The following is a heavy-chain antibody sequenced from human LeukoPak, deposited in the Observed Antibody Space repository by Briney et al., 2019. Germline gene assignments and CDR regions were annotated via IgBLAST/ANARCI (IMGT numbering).Heavy chain of an antibody. Sequence: GGSLRLSCAASGFTFSSYAMHWVRQAPGKGLEWVAVISYDGSNKYYADSVKGRFTISRDNPKNTLYLQMNSLRAEDTAVYYCARDGAASYYYYYMDVWGKGTTVTVSS. CDR1: GFTFSSYA. J-gene: IGHJ6*03. CDR2: ISYDGSNK. V-gene: IGHV3-30*04. CDR3: ARDGAASYYYYYMDV. D-gene: IGHD3-16*01.